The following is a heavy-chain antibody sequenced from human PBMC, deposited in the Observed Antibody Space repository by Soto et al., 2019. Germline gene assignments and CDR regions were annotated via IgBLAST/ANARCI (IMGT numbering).Heavy chain of an antibody. V-gene: IGHV1-58*01. CDR2: VVVNSDNT. J-gene: IGHJ6*02. CDR3: ATESPVLPFTAGAYYYYNGMDV. CDR1: GFTFTRSA. D-gene: IGHD2-2*01. Sequence: SVKVSCKASGFTFTRSAVQWVRQARRQRLEWIGWVVVNSDNTNYAQKFQDRVTITRDMSTSTSYMELTSLGSEDTAVYYCATESPVLPFTAGAYYYYNGMDVWGQGTTVTVSS.